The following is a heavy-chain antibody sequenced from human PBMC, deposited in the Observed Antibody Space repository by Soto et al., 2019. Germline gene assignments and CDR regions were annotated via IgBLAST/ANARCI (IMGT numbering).Heavy chain of an antibody. CDR3: ARHIRRRVAATWKEWFDP. D-gene: IGHD2-15*01. V-gene: IGHV4-39*01. CDR1: GGSISSSSYY. Sequence: PSETLSLTCTVSGGSISSSSYYWGWIRQPPGKGLEWIGSIYYSGSTYYNPSLKSRVTISVDTSKNQFSLKLSSVTAADTAVYYCARHIRRRVAATWKEWFDPWGQGTLVTVSS. CDR2: IYYSGST. J-gene: IGHJ5*02.